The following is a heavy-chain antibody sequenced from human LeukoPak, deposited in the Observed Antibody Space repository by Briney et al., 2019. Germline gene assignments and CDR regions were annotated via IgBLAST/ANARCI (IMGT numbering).Heavy chain of an antibody. CDR1: GYTFTSYG. CDR3: ARVGGSSASYDSGGYYLSDP. V-gene: IGHV1-18*01. D-gene: IGHD3-22*01. Sequence: ASVKVSCKASGYTFTSYGISWVRQAPGQGLEWMGWISAYNGNTNYAQKLQGRVTMTTDTSTSTAYMELRSLRSDDTAVYYCARVGGSSASYDSGGYYLSDPWGQGTLVTVSS. CDR2: ISAYNGNT. J-gene: IGHJ5*02.